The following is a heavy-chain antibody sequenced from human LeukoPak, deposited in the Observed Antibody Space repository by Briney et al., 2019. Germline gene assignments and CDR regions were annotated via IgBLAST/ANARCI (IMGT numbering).Heavy chain of an antibody. V-gene: IGHV4-59*12. CDR3: ARGMYSSSYNDAFDI. CDR2: IYYSGST. D-gene: IGHD6-6*01. Sequence: PSETLSLTCTVSGGSISSYYWSWIRQPPGKGLEWIGYIYYSGSTNYNPSLKSRVTISVDTSKNQFSLKLSSVTAADTAVYYCARGMYSSSYNDAFDIWGQGTMVTVSS. J-gene: IGHJ3*02. CDR1: GGSISSYY.